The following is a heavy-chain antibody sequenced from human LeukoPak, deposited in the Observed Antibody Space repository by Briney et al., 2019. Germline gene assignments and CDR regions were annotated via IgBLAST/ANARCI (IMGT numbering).Heavy chain of an antibody. J-gene: IGHJ5*02. CDR2: INPNSGGT. CDR1: GYTFTGYY. CDR3: ARDKSDCSSTSCYRPWFDP. V-gene: IGHV1-2*02. Sequence: ASVKVSCKASGYTFTGYYMHWVRQAPGQGLEWMGWINPNSGGTNYAQKFQGRVTMTRDTSISTAYMELSRLRSDDTAVYYCARDKSDCSSTSCYRPWFDPWGQGTLVTVSS. D-gene: IGHD2-2*01.